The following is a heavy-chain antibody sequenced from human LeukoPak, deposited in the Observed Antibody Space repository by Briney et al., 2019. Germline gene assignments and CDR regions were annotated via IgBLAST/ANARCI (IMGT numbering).Heavy chain of an antibody. J-gene: IGHJ5*02. Sequence: GATVKVSCKASGYTFTGYYMHWVRQAPGQGLEWMGWINPNRGGTNYAQDFHGRVTMTRDTSISTAYMELSRLRSDDTAVYYCARAGVSGNLAWGQGTLVTVSS. V-gene: IGHV1-2*02. CDR3: ARAGVSGNLA. CDR1: GYTFTGYY. CDR2: INPNRGGT. D-gene: IGHD1-26*01.